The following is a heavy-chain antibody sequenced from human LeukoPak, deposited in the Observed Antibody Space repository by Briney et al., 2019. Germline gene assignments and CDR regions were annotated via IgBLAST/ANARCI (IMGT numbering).Heavy chain of an antibody. V-gene: IGHV3-15*01. Sequence: PGGSLRLSCAVSEFPFSKAWMSWVRQAPGKGLEWVGRIKSKTDGGTTDYAAPVKGRFTISRDDSKNTVYLQMNSLKTEDTAVYYCTSVGFGPYYFDNWGQGTLVTVSP. CDR1: EFPFSKAW. J-gene: IGHJ4*02. D-gene: IGHD3-10*01. CDR2: IKSKTDGGTT. CDR3: TSVGFGPYYFDN.